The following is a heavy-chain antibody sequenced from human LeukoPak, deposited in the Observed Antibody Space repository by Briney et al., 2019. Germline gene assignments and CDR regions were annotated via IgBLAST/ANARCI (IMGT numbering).Heavy chain of an antibody. V-gene: IGHV4-59*08. CDR2: IYYSGST. J-gene: IGHJ6*02. CDR1: GGSICSYY. Sequence: SETLSLTCTVSGGSICSYYWSWIRQPPGKGLEWIGNIYYSGSTNYNPSLKSRVTISVDTSKNQFSLKLSSVTAADTAVYYCARNLPPLYYYYYGMDVWGQGTTVTVSS. CDR3: ARNLPPLYYYYYGMDV.